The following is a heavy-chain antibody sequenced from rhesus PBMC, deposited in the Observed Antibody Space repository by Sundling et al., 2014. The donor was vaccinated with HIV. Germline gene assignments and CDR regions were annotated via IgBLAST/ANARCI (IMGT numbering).Heavy chain of an antibody. J-gene: IGHJ6*01. V-gene: IGHV3-136*01. CDR2: ITSGSSYI. Sequence: EVQLVESGGGLVQPGGSLRLSCAASGFTFRTYGMSWVRQAPGKGLEWVSSITSGSSYIYYTDSVKGRFTISRDNAKNSLSLQMNSLRAEDTAVYYCTRERLYEDDYGYYYTGVFHGLDSWGQGSSSPSPQ. D-gene: IGHD3-9*01. CDR3: TRERLYEDDYGYYYTGVFHGLDS. CDR1: GFTFRTYG.